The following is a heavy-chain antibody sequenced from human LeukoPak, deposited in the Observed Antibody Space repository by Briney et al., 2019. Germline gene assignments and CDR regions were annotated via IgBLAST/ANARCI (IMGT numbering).Heavy chain of an antibody. Sequence: PSETLSLTCTVSDGSISSTSYFWGWIRQPPGKGLEWIGSISYGGSTYYNPSLRSRVSISVDTSKNQFSLNLRSVTAADTAVYYCVRPGSTTGWYYFDFWGQGTLVTVSS. V-gene: IGHV4-39*01. CDR2: ISYGGST. CDR3: VRPGSTTGWYYFDF. J-gene: IGHJ4*02. D-gene: IGHD6-19*01. CDR1: DGSISSTSYF.